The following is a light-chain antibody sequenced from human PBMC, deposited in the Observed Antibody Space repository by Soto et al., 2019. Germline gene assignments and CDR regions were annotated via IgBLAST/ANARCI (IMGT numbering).Light chain of an antibody. CDR2: GAS. V-gene: IGKV3-20*01. CDR3: QQYDSSPPT. J-gene: IGKJ1*01. Sequence: EIVLTQSPGTLSLSPGERATLSCRASQSVSSTFLAWYQQKAGQAPRLLIPGASSRAPGIPDRFSGSGSGTDFTLSISSLEPEDFAVYHCQQYDSSPPTFGQGTKVEIK. CDR1: QSVSSTF.